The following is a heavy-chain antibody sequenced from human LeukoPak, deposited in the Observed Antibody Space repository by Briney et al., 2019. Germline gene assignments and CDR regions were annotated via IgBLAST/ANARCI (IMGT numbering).Heavy chain of an antibody. J-gene: IGHJ6*03. Sequence: PSETLSLTCTVSGGSISSGGYYWSWIRQPPGKGLEWIGYIYHSGSTYYNPSLKSRVTISVDRSKNQFSLKLSSVTAADTAVYYCARDAAAMVFGYYYYYMDVWGKGTTVTVSS. CDR2: IYHSGST. CDR3: ARDAAAMVFGYYYYYMDV. D-gene: IGHD5-18*01. V-gene: IGHV4-30-2*01. CDR1: GGSISSGGYY.